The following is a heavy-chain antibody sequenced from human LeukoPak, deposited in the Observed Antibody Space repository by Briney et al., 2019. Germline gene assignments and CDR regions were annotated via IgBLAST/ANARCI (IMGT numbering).Heavy chain of an antibody. CDR2: INHSGST. CDR1: GGSFSGYY. J-gene: IGHJ6*02. Sequence: SETLSLTCAVYGGSFSGYYWSWIRQPPGKGLEWLGEINHSGSTNYNPSLKSRVTISVDTSKNQFSLKLSSVTAADTAVYYCARGPGDFWSGYGMDVWGQGTTVTVSS. CDR3: ARGPGDFWSGYGMDV. D-gene: IGHD3-3*01. V-gene: IGHV4-34*01.